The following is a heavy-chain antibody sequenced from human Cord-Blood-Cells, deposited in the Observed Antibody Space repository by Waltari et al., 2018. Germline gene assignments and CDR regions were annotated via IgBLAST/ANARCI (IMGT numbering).Heavy chain of an antibody. CDR3: AKAVGGYDSYYFDY. CDR1: FTFDDYA. CDR2: ISWNSGSI. J-gene: IGHJ4*02. V-gene: IGHV3-9*03. D-gene: IGHD5-12*01. Sequence: FTFDDYAMHWVRQAPGKGLEWVSGISWNSGSIGYADSVKGRFTISRDNAKNSLYLQMNSLRAEDMALYYCAKAVGGYDSYYFDYWGQGTLVTVSS.